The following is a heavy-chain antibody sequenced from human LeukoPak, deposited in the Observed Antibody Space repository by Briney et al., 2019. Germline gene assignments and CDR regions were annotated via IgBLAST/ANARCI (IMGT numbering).Heavy chain of an antibody. CDR1: GGSISSYY. CDR3: ARVKNYYDSSGHPYYFDY. D-gene: IGHD3-22*01. Sequence: PSETLSLTCTVSGGSISSYYWSWIRQPPGKGLEWIGYIYYSGSTNYNPSLKSRVTISVDTSKNQFSLKLSSVTAADTAVYYCARVKNYYDSSGHPYYFDYWGQGTLVTVSS. J-gene: IGHJ4*02. V-gene: IGHV4-59*01. CDR2: IYYSGST.